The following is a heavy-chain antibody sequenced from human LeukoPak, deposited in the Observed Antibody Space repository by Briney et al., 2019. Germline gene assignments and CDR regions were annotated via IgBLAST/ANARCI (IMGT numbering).Heavy chain of an antibody. V-gene: IGHV1-24*01. D-gene: IGHD6-13*01. CDR1: GYTLTELS. CDR2: FDPEDGET. CDR3: ATSWGAGYSSSWSRRYFDY. J-gene: IGHJ4*02. Sequence: ASVKVSCKVSGYTLTELSMHWVRQAPGKGLEWMGGFDPEDGETIYAQKFQGRVTMTEDTSTDTAYMELSSLRSEDTAVYYCATSWGAGYSSSWSRRYFDYWGQGTLVTVSS.